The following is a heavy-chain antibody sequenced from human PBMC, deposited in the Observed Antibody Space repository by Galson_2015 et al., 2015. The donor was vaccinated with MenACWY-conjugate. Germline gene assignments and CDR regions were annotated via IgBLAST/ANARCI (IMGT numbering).Heavy chain of an antibody. CDR2: ISAYNGNT. D-gene: IGHD6-19*01. CDR3: ARGLAVAAYYYYGMDV. J-gene: IGHJ6*02. Sequence: SVKVSCKASGYTFTSYGINWVRQAPGQGLEWMGWISAYNGNTNYAQKLQGRVTMTTDTSTSTAYMELRSLRSDDTAVYYCARGLAVAAYYYYGMDVWGQGTTVTVSS. V-gene: IGHV1-18*04. CDR1: GYTFTSYG.